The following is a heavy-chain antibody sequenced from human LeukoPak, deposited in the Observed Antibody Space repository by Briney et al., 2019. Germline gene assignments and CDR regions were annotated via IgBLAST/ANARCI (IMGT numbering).Heavy chain of an antibody. CDR2: IYHSGST. D-gene: IGHD1-26*01. Sequence: SETLSLTCAVSGGSISSGGYSWSWIRQPPGKGLEWIGYIYHSGSTYYNPSLKSRVTISVDRSKNQFSLKLSSVTAADTAVYYCARVVGSSNWFDPWGQGTLVTVSS. CDR1: GGSISSGGYS. CDR3: ARVVGSSNWFDP. J-gene: IGHJ5*02. V-gene: IGHV4-30-2*01.